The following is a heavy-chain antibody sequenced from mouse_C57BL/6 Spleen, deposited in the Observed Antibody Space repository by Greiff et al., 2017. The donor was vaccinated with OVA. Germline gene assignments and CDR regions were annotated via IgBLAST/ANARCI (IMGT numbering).Heavy chain of an antibody. CDR3: ARLYDGHKYYVDY. CDR2: IYPGDGDT. D-gene: IGHD2-3*01. V-gene: IGHV1-82*01. CDR1: GYAFSSSW. Sequence: QVQLQQSGPELVKPGASVKISCKASGYAFSSSWMNWVKQRPGKGLEWIGRIYPGDGDTNYNGKFKGKATLTADKSSSTAYMQLSSLTSEDSAVYFCARLYDGHKYYVDYWGQGTTLTVSS. J-gene: IGHJ2*01.